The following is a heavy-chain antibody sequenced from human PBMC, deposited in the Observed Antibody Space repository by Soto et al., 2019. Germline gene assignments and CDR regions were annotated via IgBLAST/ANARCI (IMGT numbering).Heavy chain of an antibody. Sequence: SGGSLRLSCAASGFTFSSYAMHWVRQAPGKGLEWVAVISYDGSNKYYADSVKGRFTISRDNSKNTLYLQMNSLRAEDTAVYYCARDFLEQWLVHTTPTEVYGLDPWGQGTLVTVSS. CDR1: GFTFSSYA. V-gene: IGHV3-30-3*01. CDR2: ISYDGSNK. CDR3: ARDFLEQWLVHTTPTEVYGLDP. D-gene: IGHD6-19*01. J-gene: IGHJ5*02.